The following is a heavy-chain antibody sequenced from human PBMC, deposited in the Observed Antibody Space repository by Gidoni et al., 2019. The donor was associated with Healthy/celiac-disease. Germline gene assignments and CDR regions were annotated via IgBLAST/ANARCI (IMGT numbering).Heavy chain of an antibody. D-gene: IGHD1-1*01. CDR3: ARHVVGGYNWNDMFSYYYGMDV. CDR2: IYYSGST. CDR1: GGPISSYY. Sequence: QVQLQESGPGLVTPSETLSLTCPVSGGPISSYYWSWLRQPPGKGLEWIGYIYYSGSTNYNPSLKSRVTISVDTSKNQFSLKLSSVTAADTAVYYWARHVVGGYNWNDMFSYYYGMDVWGQGTTVTVSS. J-gene: IGHJ6*02. V-gene: IGHV4-59*08.